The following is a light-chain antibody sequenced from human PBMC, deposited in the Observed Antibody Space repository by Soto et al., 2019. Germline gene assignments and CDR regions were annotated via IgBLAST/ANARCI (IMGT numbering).Light chain of an antibody. CDR3: KQYNSYPYT. CDR1: QSISSW. J-gene: IGKJ2*01. CDR2: KES. Sequence: DIQMTQSPSTLSASVGDRVTITCRASQSISSWLAWYQQKPGKAPKLLIYKESSLESGVPSRFSGSGYGTEFTLTISSLQPDDFATYYCKQYNSYPYTFGQGTKLEIK. V-gene: IGKV1-5*03.